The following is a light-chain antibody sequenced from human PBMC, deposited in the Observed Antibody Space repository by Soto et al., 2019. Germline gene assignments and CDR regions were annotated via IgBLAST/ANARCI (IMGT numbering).Light chain of an antibody. V-gene: IGLV2-11*01. CDR1: SSDVGGYNY. CDR2: DVS. Sequence: QSALTQPRSVSGSPGQSVTISCTGTSSDVGGYNYVSWYQQHPGKAPKLMIYDVSKRPSGVPDRFSGSKSCNTASLTISGLQAEDEADYYCCSYAAAVVFGTGTKLTVL. CDR3: CSYAAAVV. J-gene: IGLJ1*01.